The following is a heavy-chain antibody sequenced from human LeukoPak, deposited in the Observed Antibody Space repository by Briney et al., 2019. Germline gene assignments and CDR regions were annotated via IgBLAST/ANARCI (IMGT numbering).Heavy chain of an antibody. D-gene: IGHD3-3*01. Sequence: ASVKVSCKASGDTFTGYYFHWVRQAPGHGLEWMGFVNPNTGGTKFAQNFQGRVTMTRDTSITTTYLEVHSLTSDDTALYYCARAPAGGPLRFLDSWGQGSLVTVSS. V-gene: IGHV1-2*02. J-gene: IGHJ5*01. CDR1: GDTFTGYY. CDR2: VNPNTGGT. CDR3: ARAPAGGPLRFLDS.